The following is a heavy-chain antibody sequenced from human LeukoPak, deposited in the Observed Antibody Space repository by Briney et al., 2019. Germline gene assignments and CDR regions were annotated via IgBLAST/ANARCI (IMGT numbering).Heavy chain of an antibody. Sequence: SETLSLTCTVSGGSISSYYWSWIRQPPGKGLEWIGYIYYSGSTNYNPSLKSRVTISVDTSKNQFSLKLSSVTAADTAVYCCARVESLWFAPFDPWGQGTLVTVSS. D-gene: IGHD3-10*01. J-gene: IGHJ5*02. CDR1: GGSISSYY. V-gene: IGHV4-59*01. CDR3: ARVESLWFAPFDP. CDR2: IYYSGST.